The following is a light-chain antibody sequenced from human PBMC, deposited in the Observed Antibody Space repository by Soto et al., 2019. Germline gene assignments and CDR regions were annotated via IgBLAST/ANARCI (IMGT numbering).Light chain of an antibody. CDR3: AAWDDSLNGLV. J-gene: IGLJ3*02. Sequence: QSVLTQPPSASGTPGQRVTISCYGSTSNIGTNPVNWYQHLPGTAPKLLFYSNNQRPSGVPDRFSGSKSGTSASLAISGLQSEDEADYYSAAWDDSLNGLVFGGGTKLTVL. CDR1: TSNIGTNP. V-gene: IGLV1-44*01. CDR2: SNN.